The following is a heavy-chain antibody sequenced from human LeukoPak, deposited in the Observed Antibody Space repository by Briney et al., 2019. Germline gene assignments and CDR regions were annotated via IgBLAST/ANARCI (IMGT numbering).Heavy chain of an antibody. J-gene: IGHJ1*01. V-gene: IGHV3-33*01. CDR2: IW. Sequence: GGSLRLSCEASGFTFTTYAMHWVRQAPGKGLDWVAFIWYSVKGRFTISRDNAKNSLYLQMNSLRAEDTAVYYCAREGDILTGYPLFQDWGQGTLVTVSS. CDR3: AREGDILTGYPLFQD. D-gene: IGHD3-9*01. CDR1: GFTFTTYA.